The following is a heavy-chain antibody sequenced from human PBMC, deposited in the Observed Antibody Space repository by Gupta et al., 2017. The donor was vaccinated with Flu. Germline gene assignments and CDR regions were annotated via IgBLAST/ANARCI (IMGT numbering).Heavy chain of an antibody. CDR3: AKNRVAGAISYYYGLDV. CDR2: ISGSGSRT. Sequence: PGKGLEWISGISGSGSRTYYADSVKGRFTISRDTSKNTLYLQMNSLRADDTAIYYCAKNRVAGAISYYYGLDVWGQGTTVTVSS. D-gene: IGHD1-26*01. V-gene: IGHV3-23*01. J-gene: IGHJ6*02.